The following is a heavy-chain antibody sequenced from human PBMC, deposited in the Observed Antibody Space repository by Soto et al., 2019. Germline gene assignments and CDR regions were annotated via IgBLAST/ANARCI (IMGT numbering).Heavy chain of an antibody. Sequence: VKVSCKASGGTFSSYAISWVRQAPGQGLEWMGGINPIFGTPHYAQKYQGRVTITADTFTNTAYMELTRLTSDDTAVYFCAREGRHFDYWGQGTLVTVSS. J-gene: IGHJ4*02. V-gene: IGHV1-69*06. CDR2: INPIFGTP. CDR3: AREGRHFDY. CDR1: GGTFSSYA.